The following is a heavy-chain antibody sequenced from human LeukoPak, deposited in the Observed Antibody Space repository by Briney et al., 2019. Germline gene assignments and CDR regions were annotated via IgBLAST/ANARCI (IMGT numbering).Heavy chain of an antibody. J-gene: IGHJ4*02. D-gene: IGHD5-12*01. V-gene: IGHV3-72*01. CDR2: TGNRGNSYTT. Sequence: GGSLRLSCAASGFTLSDHYMDWVRQAPGKGLEWVGRTGNRGNSYTTEYSASVKGRFTISRDDSKNTLYLQMNSLKAEDTAVYYCTSLSGYSGYDPLYYWGQGTLVTVSS. CDR1: GFTLSDHY. CDR3: TSLSGYSGYDPLYY.